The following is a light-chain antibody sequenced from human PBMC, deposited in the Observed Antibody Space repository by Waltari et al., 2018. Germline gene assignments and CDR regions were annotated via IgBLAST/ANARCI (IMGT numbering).Light chain of an antibody. Sequence: SYELTQPPSVSVSPGQTASITCSGDNLEKQHVFWYQQKPGQSPLLVIYQDKKRPSGIPERFSGSNSGNTATLTISGTQAMDEADYYCQAWDSGTVVFGGGTKLTVL. J-gene: IGLJ2*01. CDR3: QAWDSGTVV. CDR1: NLEKQH. CDR2: QDK. V-gene: IGLV3-1*01.